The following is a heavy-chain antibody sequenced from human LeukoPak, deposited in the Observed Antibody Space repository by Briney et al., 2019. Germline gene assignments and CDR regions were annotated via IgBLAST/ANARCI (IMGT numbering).Heavy chain of an antibody. CDR1: GGSFSGYL. CDR2: INHSGST. Sequence: SETLSLTCAVPGGSFSGYLWSWLRQPPGKGLEWIGEINHSGSTNYNPSLKSRVTISVDTSKNQFSLKLSSVTAADTAVYYCARVTLIYYYGMDVWGQGTTVTVSS. J-gene: IGHJ6*02. CDR3: ARVTLIYYYGMDV. V-gene: IGHV4-34*01. D-gene: IGHD2/OR15-2a*01.